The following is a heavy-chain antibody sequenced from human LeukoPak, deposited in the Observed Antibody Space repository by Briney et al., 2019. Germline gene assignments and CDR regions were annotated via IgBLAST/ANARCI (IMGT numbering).Heavy chain of an antibody. CDR2: IYYSGTT. D-gene: IGHD1-26*01. CDR1: GGSISSYY. J-gene: IGHJ4*02. CDR3: ARGEVGTTTYYFDY. V-gene: IGHV4-59*01. Sequence: PSETLSLTCTVSGGSISSYYWSWIRQPPGKGLEWIGYIYYSGTTNYNPSLKSRVTISIDTSKNQFSLKLSSVTAADTAVYYCARGEVGTTTYYFDYWGQGTLVTVSS.